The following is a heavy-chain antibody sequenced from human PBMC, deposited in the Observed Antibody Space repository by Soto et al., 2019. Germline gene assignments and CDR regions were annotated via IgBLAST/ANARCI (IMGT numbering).Heavy chain of an antibody. CDR1: GGTFSSYT. CDR2: IIPILGIA. J-gene: IGHJ6*03. D-gene: IGHD3-10*01. CDR3: ARDQSWTAYYYFYMYV. V-gene: IGHV1-69*08. Sequence: QVQLVQSGAEVKKPGSSVKVSCKASGGTFSSYTISWVRQAPGQGLEWMGRIIPILGIANYAQKFQGRVTTTADISTSTAYMELSSLRSEDTAVYYCARDQSWTAYYYFYMYVWGKGTTVTVSS.